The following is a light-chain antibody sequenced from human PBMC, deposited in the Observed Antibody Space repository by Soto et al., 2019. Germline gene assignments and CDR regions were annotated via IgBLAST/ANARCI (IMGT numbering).Light chain of an antibody. Sequence: QSVLTQPAAVSGSPGQSITISCTGTSSDVDDYKYVSWYQQHPGKAPKVMIYDVNNRPSGVSNRFSGSKSGNTASLTISGLQAEDEADYFCSSYTSSSTLWVFGGGTKVTVL. CDR1: SSDVDDYKY. CDR3: SSYTSSSTLWV. J-gene: IGLJ3*02. V-gene: IGLV2-14*01. CDR2: DVN.